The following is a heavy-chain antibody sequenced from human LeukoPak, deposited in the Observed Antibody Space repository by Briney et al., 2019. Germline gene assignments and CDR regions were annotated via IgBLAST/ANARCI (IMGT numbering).Heavy chain of an antibody. Sequence: SETLSLTCTVSASSISSDSYYWNWIRQSPGEGLEWVGSIDNTGSTYYTPSLKNRASISADPSKNQFSLKLSSVTAADTAVYYWARGGRGQTYGYPYYWGRGNVDAVCS. D-gene: IGHD5-18*01. CDR1: ASSISSDSYY. V-gene: IGHV4-39*07. J-gene: IGHJ4*02. CDR2: IDNTGST. CDR3: ARGGRGQTYGYPYY.